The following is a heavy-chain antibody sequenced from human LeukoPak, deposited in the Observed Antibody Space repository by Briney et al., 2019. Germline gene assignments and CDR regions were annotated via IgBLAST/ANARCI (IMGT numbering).Heavy chain of an antibody. CDR2: IYNSGST. Sequence: SETLSLTCTVSGGSINNGDYYWTWIRQPPGKGLEWIGYIYNSGSTYYNPSLKSRVTISVDRSKNQFSLKLSSVTAADTAVYYCARQSSGWYNYWGQGTLVTVSS. V-gene: IGHV4-30-2*02. D-gene: IGHD6-19*01. J-gene: IGHJ4*02. CDR1: GGSINNGDYY. CDR3: ARQSSGWYNY.